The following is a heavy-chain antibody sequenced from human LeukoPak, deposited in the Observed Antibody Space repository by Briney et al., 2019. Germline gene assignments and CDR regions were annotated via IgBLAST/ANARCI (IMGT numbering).Heavy chain of an antibody. CDR3: AKDRRYVWGSYRYSFDY. V-gene: IGHV4-4*07. CDR1: GDSISSYY. Sequence: SETLSLTCTVSGDSISSYYWSWIRQPAGKGLEWIGRIYTSGTTNYNPSLKSRVTISVDTSKNQFSLKLSSVTAADTAVYYCAKDRRYVWGSYRYSFDYWGQGTLVTVSS. J-gene: IGHJ4*02. CDR2: IYTSGTT. D-gene: IGHD3-16*02.